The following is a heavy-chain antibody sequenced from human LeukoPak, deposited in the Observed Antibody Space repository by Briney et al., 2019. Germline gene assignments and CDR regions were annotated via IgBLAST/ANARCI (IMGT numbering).Heavy chain of an antibody. Sequence: GGSLRLSCAASGFTFSSYGMQWVRQAPGKGLEWVAFIQYDGSNKYYADSVKGRFTISRDNSKSTVYLQMNSLRAEDTAVYYCAKAWIVAAVDYWGQGTLVTVST. CDR2: IQYDGSNK. CDR1: GFTFSSYG. J-gene: IGHJ4*02. CDR3: AKAWIVAAVDY. D-gene: IGHD1-26*01. V-gene: IGHV3-30*02.